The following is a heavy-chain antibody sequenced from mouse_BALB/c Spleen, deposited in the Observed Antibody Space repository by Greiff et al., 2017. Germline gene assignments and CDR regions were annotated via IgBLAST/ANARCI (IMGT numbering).Heavy chain of an antibody. J-gene: IGHJ4*01. Sequence: VKLVESGPGLVAPSQSLSITCTVSGFSLTGYGVNWVRQPPGKGLEWLGMIWGDGSTDYNSALKSRLSISKENYNSQVFLKMNRLQTADTATYFCARARQLWLRGAMDYWGQGTSVTVSS. CDR2: IWGDGST. CDR1: GFSLTGYG. CDR3: ARARQLWLRGAMDY. V-gene: IGHV2-6-7*01. D-gene: IGHD3-2*01.